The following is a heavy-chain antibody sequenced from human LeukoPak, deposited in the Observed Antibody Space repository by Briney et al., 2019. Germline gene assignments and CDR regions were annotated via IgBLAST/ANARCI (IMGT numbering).Heavy chain of an antibody. CDR1: GFTFDDYS. CDR3: ARGGRHYDILTGYLYYFDY. J-gene: IGHJ4*02. Sequence: GGSLRLSCAASGFTFDDYSMSWVRQAPGKGLEWVSGINWNGGSTGYADSVKGRFTISRDNAKNSLYLQMNSLRAEDTALYYCARGGRHYDILTGYLYYFDYWGQGALVTVSS. CDR2: INWNGGST. V-gene: IGHV3-20*04. D-gene: IGHD3-9*01.